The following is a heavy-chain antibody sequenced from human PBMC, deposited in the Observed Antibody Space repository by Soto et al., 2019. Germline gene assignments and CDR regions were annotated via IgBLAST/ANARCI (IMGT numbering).Heavy chain of an antibody. Sequence: QTGGPLRLSGAAPVFTFSGKYMSWVRQAPGKGLEWISVIWSAGLIYYADSVRGRFTISRDISKNILYLEMTSLRADDTAVYYCAREAPMDVWGQGTTVTVSS. V-gene: IGHV3-53*01. CDR1: VFTFSGKY. CDR2: IWSAGLI. CDR3: AREAPMDV. J-gene: IGHJ6*02.